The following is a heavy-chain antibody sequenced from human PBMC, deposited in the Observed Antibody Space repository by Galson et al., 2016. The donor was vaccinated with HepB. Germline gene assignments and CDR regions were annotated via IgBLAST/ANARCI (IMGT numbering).Heavy chain of an antibody. CDR1: GYTFTNYA. CDR3: ARDRYSYCDY. Sequence: SVKVSCKASGYTFTNYAMHWVPQALGQRLEWMGWINAGNDNTKYSQKFQGRLIITTDTSASTAFMELSSLKSEDTALYYCARDRYSYCDYWGQGTLVTVSS. CDR2: INAGNDNT. J-gene: IGHJ4*02. D-gene: IGHD5-18*01. V-gene: IGHV1-3*01.